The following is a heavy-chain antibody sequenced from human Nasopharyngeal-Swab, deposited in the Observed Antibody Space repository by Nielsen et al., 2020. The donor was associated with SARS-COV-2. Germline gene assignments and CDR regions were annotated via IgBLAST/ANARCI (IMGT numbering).Heavy chain of an antibody. Sequence: SETLSLTCTVSGGSISSSSYYWGWIRQPPGKGLEWIGSIYYSGSTYYNPSLKSRVTISVDTFKNQFSLKLSSVTAADTAVYYCARVIVGADYFDYWGQGTLVTVSS. V-gene: IGHV4-39*07. D-gene: IGHD1-26*01. J-gene: IGHJ4*02. CDR1: GGSISSSSYY. CDR3: ARVIVGADYFDY. CDR2: IYYSGST.